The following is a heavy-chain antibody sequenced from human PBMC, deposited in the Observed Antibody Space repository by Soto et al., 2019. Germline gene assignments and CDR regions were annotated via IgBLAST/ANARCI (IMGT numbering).Heavy chain of an antibody. CDR1: GGTFSSYA. CDR2: ITPIFGTA. J-gene: IGHJ6*02. CDR3: ARRIAVAGTGMENYYYGMDV. V-gene: IGHV1-69*13. Sequence: GASVKVSCKASGGTFSSYAISWVRQAPGQGLEWMGGITPIFGTANYAQKFQGRVTITADESTSTAYMELSSLRSEDTAVYYCARRIAVAGTGMENYYYGMDVWGQGTTVTVSS. D-gene: IGHD6-19*01.